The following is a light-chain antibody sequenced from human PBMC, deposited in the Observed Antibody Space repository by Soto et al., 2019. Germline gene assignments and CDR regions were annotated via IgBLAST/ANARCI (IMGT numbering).Light chain of an antibody. CDR2: EVN. V-gene: IGLV2-8*01. J-gene: IGLJ1*01. Sequence: QSVLNQSPSASGSPGQSVTISCTGTSRDIGGYDYVSWYQQHPGKAPKLIVYEVNKRPSGVPDRFSGSKSGYTASLTVSGLQAEDEADYFCSSYAGSTNFYVFGTGTKVTVL. CDR1: SRDIGGYDY. CDR3: SSYAGSTNFYV.